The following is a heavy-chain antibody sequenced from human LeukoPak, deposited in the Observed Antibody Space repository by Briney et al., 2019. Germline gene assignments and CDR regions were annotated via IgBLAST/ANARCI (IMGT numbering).Heavy chain of an antibody. D-gene: IGHD2-15*01. CDR1: GFTFSDYY. Sequence: GGSLRLSCAASGFTFSDYYMSWIRQAPGKGLAWVSYISSSGSTIYYADSVKGRFTISRDNAKNSLYLQMNSLRAEDTAVYYCARASVVVAATHVYWGQGTLVTVSS. CDR3: ARASVVVAATHVY. CDR2: ISSSGSTI. J-gene: IGHJ4*02. V-gene: IGHV3-11*04.